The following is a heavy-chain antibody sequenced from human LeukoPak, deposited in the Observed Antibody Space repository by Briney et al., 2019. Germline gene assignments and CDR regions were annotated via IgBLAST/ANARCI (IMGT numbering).Heavy chain of an antibody. Sequence: PSETLSLTCTVSGDSVSSGSYYWSWIRQPPGKGLEWIGYIYGTVGTNYNPSLKSRVTISVDTSKIQFSLKLRSVTAADTAVYYCARGDVAYYDSSGSYPTKNQYYFDSWGQGILVTVSS. J-gene: IGHJ4*02. CDR1: GDSVSSGSYY. D-gene: IGHD3-22*01. V-gene: IGHV4-61*01. CDR3: ARGDVAYYDSSGSYPTKNQYYFDS. CDR2: IYGTVGT.